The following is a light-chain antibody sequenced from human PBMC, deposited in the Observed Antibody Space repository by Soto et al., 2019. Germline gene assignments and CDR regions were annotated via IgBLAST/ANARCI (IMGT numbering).Light chain of an antibody. CDR2: DAS. J-gene: IGKJ1*01. V-gene: IGKV1-5*01. Sequence: DIQMTQSPSTPSASVGDRVTITCRASQSISSWLAWYQQKPGKAPKLLIYDASSLESGVPSRFSGSGSGTEFTLTISSLQPDDFATYYCQQYNRFWTFGQGTKVDI. CDR3: QQYNRFWT. CDR1: QSISSW.